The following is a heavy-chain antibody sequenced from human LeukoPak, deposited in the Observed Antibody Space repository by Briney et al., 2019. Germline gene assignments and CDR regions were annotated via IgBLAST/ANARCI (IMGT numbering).Heavy chain of an antibody. Sequence: GGSLRLSCGASGFTFSNAWMGWVRQAPGKGLEWVGRFKSKTDGGTIEYAAAVKGRFTISRDDSKNTLYLQVNSLKTEDTAVYHCTTDSESSGWAIGSWGQGTLVTVSS. V-gene: IGHV3-15*01. CDR2: FKSKTDGGTI. D-gene: IGHD6-19*01. CDR1: GFTFSNAW. J-gene: IGHJ4*02. CDR3: TTDSESSGWAIGS.